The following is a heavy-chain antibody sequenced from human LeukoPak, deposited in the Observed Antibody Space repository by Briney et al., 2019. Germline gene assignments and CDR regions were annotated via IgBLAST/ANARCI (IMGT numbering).Heavy chain of an antibody. V-gene: IGHV4-39*06. CDR1: GGSISSSSYY. D-gene: IGHD3-22*01. CDR2: IYYSGRT. Sequence: SETLSLTCTVSGGSISSSSYYWGWIRQPPGKGLEWIGSIYYSGRTYYNSSLKSRITVSVDTSKNQFVLKLGSVTAADTAVYYCASTVIPFYYDSSGTPLIWFDYWGQGTLVTVSS. J-gene: IGHJ4*02. CDR3: ASTVIPFYYDSSGTPLIWFDY.